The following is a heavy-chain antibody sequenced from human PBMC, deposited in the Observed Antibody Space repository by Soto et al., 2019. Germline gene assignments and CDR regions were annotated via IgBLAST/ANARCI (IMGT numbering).Heavy chain of an antibody. CDR3: AREEQLWSNYYYYDMDV. J-gene: IGHJ6*02. V-gene: IGHV3-72*01. CDR2: TRNKANSHNT. CDR1: GFTFSDHY. D-gene: IGHD5-18*01. Sequence: EVQLVESGGGLVQPGGSLRLSCAASGFTFSDHYIDWVRQAPGKGLEWVGRTRNKANSHNTEYAASGKGRFTISRDGSKNDLGLTMDSLKTEDTAVYYCAREEQLWSNYYYYDMDVWGQGNTVTVSS.